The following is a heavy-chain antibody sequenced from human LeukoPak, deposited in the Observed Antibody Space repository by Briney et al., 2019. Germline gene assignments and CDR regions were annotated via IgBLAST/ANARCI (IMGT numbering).Heavy chain of an antibody. J-gene: IGHJ4*02. D-gene: IGHD3-22*01. CDR1: GGTFNSYT. Sequence: SVKVSCKASGGTFNSYTFSWVRQAPGQGLQWMGRIIPILGVAIYAQEFQGRVTITADKSTSTVYMELSSLRFEDTAVYYCARGPRDVVIKELVDYWGQGTLVTVSS. V-gene: IGHV1-69*02. CDR2: IIPILGVA. CDR3: ARGPRDVVIKELVDY.